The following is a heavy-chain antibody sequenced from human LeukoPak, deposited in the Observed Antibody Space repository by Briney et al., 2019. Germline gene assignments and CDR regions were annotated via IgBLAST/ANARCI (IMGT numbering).Heavy chain of an antibody. V-gene: IGHV4-34*01. CDR2: INHSGST. J-gene: IGHJ4*02. CDR3: ARGRVVVVVAAPYDY. Sequence: SETLSLTCAVYGGSFSGYYWSWLRQPPGKGLEWIGEINHSGSTNYNPSLKSRVTISVDTSKNQFSLKLSSVTAADTAVYYCARGRVVVVVAAPYDYWGQGTLVTVSS. D-gene: IGHD2-15*01. CDR1: GGSFSGYY.